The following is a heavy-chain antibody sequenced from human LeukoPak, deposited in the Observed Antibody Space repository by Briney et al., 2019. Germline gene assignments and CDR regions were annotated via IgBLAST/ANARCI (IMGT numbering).Heavy chain of an antibody. J-gene: IGHJ4*02. CDR1: GFTFSSYA. CDR2: ISYDGSNK. V-gene: IGHV3-30-3*01. CDR3: AKDHPLYCSSTSCPIDY. Sequence: GGSLRLSCAASGFTFSSYAMHWVRQAPGKGLEWVAVISYDGSNKYYADSVKGRFTISRDTSKNTLYLQMNSLRAEDTAVYYCAKDHPLYCSSTSCPIDYWGQGTLVTVSS. D-gene: IGHD2-2*01.